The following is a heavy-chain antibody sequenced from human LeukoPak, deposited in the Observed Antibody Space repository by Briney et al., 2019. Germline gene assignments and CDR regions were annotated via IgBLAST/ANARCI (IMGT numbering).Heavy chain of an antibody. CDR1: GGSISSSSYY. J-gene: IGHJ4*02. D-gene: IGHD3-22*01. Sequence: SETLSLTCTVSGGSISSSSYYWGWIRQPPGKGLEWIGSIYYSGSTYYNPSLKSRVTISVDTSKNQFSLKLSSVTAADTAVYYCAILGEYYYDSSGYLTGSTNWGQGTLVTVSS. CDR3: AILGEYYYDSSGYLTGSTN. V-gene: IGHV4-39*07. CDR2: IYYSGST.